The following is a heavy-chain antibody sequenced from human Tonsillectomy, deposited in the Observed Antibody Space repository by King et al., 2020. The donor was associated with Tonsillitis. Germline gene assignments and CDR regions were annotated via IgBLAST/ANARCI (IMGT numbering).Heavy chain of an antibody. CDR2: ISTTSSYI. V-gene: IGHV3-11*06. D-gene: IGHD2-21*02. CDR3: ARDPPGDVTAGDI. CDR1: AFTFSDYY. J-gene: IGHJ3*02. Sequence: VQLVESGGGLVKPGGSLRLSCAASAFTFSDYYMSWIRQAPGKGLEWVSYISTTSSYIKYADSVKGRFTISRDNAKNSLYLQMNSLTAEDTAVYYCARDPPGDVTAGDIWGQGTMVTVSS.